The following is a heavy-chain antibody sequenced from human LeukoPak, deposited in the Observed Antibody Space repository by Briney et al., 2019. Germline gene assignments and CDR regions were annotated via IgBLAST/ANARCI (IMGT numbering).Heavy chain of an antibody. J-gene: IGHJ6*02. V-gene: IGHV3-21*01. Sequence: PGGSLRLSCAASGFTFSSYSMNWVRQAPGKGLEWVSSISSSSSYIYYADSVKGRFTISRDNAKNSLYLQMNSLRAEDTAVYYCASPRTMVRSGMDVWGQGTTVTVYS. D-gene: IGHD3-10*01. CDR3: ASPRTMVRSGMDV. CDR1: GFTFSSYS. CDR2: ISSSSSYI.